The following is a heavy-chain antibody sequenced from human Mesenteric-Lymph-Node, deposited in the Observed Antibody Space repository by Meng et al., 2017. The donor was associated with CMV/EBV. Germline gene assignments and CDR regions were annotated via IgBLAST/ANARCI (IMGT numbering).Heavy chain of an antibody. V-gene: IGHV3-53*01. J-gene: IGHJ4*02. D-gene: IGHD5-24*01. CDR2: IYRGGST. Sequence: GESLKISCAASGFTFSDHYMDWVRQAPGKGLEWVSVIYRGGSTYYADSVKGRFTISRDNSKNTLYLQMNSLRAEDTAVYYCAGGGDGYNYFDYWGQGTLVTVSS. CDR3: AGGGDGYNYFDY. CDR1: GFTFSDHY.